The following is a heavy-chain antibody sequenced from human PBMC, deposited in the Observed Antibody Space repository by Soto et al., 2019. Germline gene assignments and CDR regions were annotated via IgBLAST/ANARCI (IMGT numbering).Heavy chain of an antibody. CDR3: ARSMGVELGFIGYHYYYYFMDV. D-gene: IGHD5-12*01. CDR1: GFTVSSNY. J-gene: IGHJ6*03. Sequence: PGGSLRLSCAASGFTVSSNYMSWVRQAPGKGLEWVSVIYSGGSTYYADSVKGRFTISRHNSKNTLYLQMNSLRAEDTAVYYCARSMGVELGFIGYHYYYYFMDVLSKGTTVIVSS. CDR2: IYSGGST. V-gene: IGHV3-53*04.